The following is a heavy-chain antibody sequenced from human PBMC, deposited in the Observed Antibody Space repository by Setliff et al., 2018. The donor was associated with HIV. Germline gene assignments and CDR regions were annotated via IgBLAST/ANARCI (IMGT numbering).Heavy chain of an antibody. V-gene: IGHV1-69*10. Sequence: SVKVSCKASGGSLRSYVINWARRAPGQGLEWMGGIIPMLGITNYAQNFQGRLAITADKSTTVSYMELSSLRSEDTAFYFCATSTIAAAGASRADLDPWGQGTLVTVSS. D-gene: IGHD6-13*01. CDR1: GGSLRSYV. J-gene: IGHJ5*02. CDR3: ATSTIAAAGASRADLDP. CDR2: IIPMLGIT.